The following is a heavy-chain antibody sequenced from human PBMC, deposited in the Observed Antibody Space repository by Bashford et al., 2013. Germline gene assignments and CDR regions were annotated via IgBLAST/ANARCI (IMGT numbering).Heavy chain of an antibody. J-gene: IGHJ4*02. Sequence: VRQAPGKGLEWVSVIYSGGSTYYADSVKGRFTISRDNSKNTLYLQMNSLRAEDTAVYYCARTSTYDFWSGVIDYWGQGTLVTVSS. V-gene: IGHV3-53*01. CDR3: ARTSTYDFWSGVIDY. D-gene: IGHD3-3*01. CDR2: IYSGGST.